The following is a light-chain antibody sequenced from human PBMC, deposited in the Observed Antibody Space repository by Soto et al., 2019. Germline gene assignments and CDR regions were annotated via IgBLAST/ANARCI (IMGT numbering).Light chain of an antibody. Sequence: EIVLTQSPATLSLSPGERATLSCRASQGVSSYLAWYQQKPGQAPRLLIYDASNRATGIPARFSGSGSGTDFTLTISSLEPEDFAVYYCQHRSNCPSFGPGTKVDIK. CDR1: QGVSSY. V-gene: IGKV3-11*01. CDR3: QHRSNCPS. CDR2: DAS. J-gene: IGKJ3*01.